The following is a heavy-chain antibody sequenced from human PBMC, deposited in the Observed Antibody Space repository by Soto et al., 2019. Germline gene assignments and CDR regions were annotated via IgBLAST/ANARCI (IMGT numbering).Heavy chain of an antibody. CDR3: ATESSSSCHDY. V-gene: IGHV1-18*01. CDR1: GYTFTSYG. Sequence: QVQLVQSGAEVKKPGASVKVSCKASGYTFTSYGISWVRQAPGQGLEWMGWISAYNGNTKYAQKLQDRVTMTTDTSTSTADMELRSLRSDDTAVYYCATESSSSCHDYWGQGTLVTVSS. CDR2: ISAYNGNT. J-gene: IGHJ4*02. D-gene: IGHD6-13*01.